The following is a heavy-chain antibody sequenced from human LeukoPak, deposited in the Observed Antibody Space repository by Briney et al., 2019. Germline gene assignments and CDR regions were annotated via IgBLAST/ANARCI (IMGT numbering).Heavy chain of an antibody. CDR3: ATFLGATFFDH. CDR1: GFTFSSYW. CDR2: IKQDGSVK. Sequence: GGSLRLSCAASGFTFSSYWMSWVRQAPGMGLQWVANIKQDGSVKTYVDSVRGRFTISRDNAKNSLYLQMNSLRGEDTAVYYCATFLGATFFDHWGQGTLVSVSS. V-gene: IGHV3-7*01. D-gene: IGHD1-26*01. J-gene: IGHJ4*02.